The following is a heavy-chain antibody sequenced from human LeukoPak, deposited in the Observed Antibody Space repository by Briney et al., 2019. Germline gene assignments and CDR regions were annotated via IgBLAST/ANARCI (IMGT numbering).Heavy chain of an antibody. V-gene: IGHV1-2*02. Sequence: ASVKVSCKASGYTFTGYYMHWVRQVPGQGLEWMGWINPNSGGTKYAQKFQGKVTMTRDTSISTAYMELNRLRSDDTAVYYCARVMNREGTNYWGQGTLVTVSS. D-gene: IGHD1/OR15-1a*01. CDR2: INPNSGGT. CDR1: GYTFTGYY. J-gene: IGHJ4*02. CDR3: ARVMNREGTNY.